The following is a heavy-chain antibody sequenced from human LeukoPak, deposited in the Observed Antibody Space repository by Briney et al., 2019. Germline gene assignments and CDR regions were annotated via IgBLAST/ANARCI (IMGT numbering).Heavy chain of an antibody. D-gene: IGHD5-18*01. J-gene: IGHJ4*02. V-gene: IGHV4-59*01. CDR1: NGSISSFY. Sequence: SETLSLTCTVSNGSISSFYWTWIRQPPGQGLEWIGYIYYTGTTDYNPSLKSRVTISVDTSKNQFSLKLSSVTAADTAVYYCARGYGRYFDYWGQGTLVTVSS. CDR2: IYYTGTT. CDR3: ARGYGRYFDY.